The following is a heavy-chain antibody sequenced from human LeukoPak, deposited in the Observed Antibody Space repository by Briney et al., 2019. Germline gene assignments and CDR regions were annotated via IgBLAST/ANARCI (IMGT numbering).Heavy chain of an antibody. CDR1: GFTFSSYS. CDR3: ARDPSAYDFWSGYYPPYYFDY. Sequence: GGSLRLSCAASGFTFSSYSMNWVRQAPGKGLEWVSSISSSSSYIYYADSVKGRFTISRDNAKNSLYLQMNSLRAEDTAVYYCARDPSAYDFWSGYYPPYYFDYWGQGTLVTVSS. V-gene: IGHV3-21*01. CDR2: ISSSSSYI. J-gene: IGHJ4*02. D-gene: IGHD3-3*01.